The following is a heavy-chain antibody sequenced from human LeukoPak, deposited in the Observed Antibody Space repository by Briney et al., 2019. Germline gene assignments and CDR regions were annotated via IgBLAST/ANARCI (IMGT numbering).Heavy chain of an antibody. J-gene: IGHJ4*02. CDR3: VSDPTYYDFWSGYYRSKDFDY. D-gene: IGHD3-3*01. CDR1: GFTFSSYA. CDR2: ISYDGSNK. Sequence: GGSLRLSCAASGFTFSSYAIHWVRQAPGKGLEWAAVISYDGSNKYYADSVKGRFTISRDNSKNTLYLQMNSLRAEDTAVYYCVSDPTYYDFWSGYYRSKDFDYWGQGTLVTVSS. V-gene: IGHV3-30-3*01.